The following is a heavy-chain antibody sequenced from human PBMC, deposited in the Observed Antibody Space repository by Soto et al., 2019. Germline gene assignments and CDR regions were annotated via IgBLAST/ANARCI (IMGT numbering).Heavy chain of an antibody. V-gene: IGHV4-30-2*01. CDR2: INHSGST. Sequence: SETLSLTCAVSGGSISSGGYSWSWIRQPPGKGLEWIGYINHSGSTNYNPSLKSRVTISVDTSKNQFSLKLSSVTAADTAVYYCARVAPMITFGGVIVPGAFDIWGQGTMVTVSS. CDR3: ARVAPMITFGGVIVPGAFDI. D-gene: IGHD3-16*02. J-gene: IGHJ3*02. CDR1: GGSISSGGYS.